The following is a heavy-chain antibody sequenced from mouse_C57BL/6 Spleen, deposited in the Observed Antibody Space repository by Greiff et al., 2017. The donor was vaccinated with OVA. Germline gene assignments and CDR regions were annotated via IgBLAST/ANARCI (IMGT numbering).Heavy chain of an antibody. Sequence: QVQLQQPGAELVMPGASVKLSCKASGYTFTSYWMHWVKQRPGQGLEWIGEIDPSDSYTNYNQKFKGKSTLPVDKSSSTAYMQLSSLKSEDAAVYYCARGEYGSSYWYFDVWGTGTTVTVSS. CDR3: ARGEYGSSYWYFDV. J-gene: IGHJ1*03. D-gene: IGHD1-1*01. V-gene: IGHV1-69*01. CDR2: IDPSDSYT. CDR1: GYTFTSYW.